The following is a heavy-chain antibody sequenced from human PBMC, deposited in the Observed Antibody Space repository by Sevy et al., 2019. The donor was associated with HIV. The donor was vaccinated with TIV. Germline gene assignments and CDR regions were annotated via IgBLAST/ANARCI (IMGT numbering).Heavy chain of an antibody. J-gene: IGHJ4*02. CDR3: AGARTAVPYYFHY. V-gene: IGHV4-59*01. Sequence: SETLSLTCTVSGGSISSYYWSWIRQPPGKGLEWIGFIYYSGSTSYNPSLKSRVTISVDMSKKQFSLRLSSVTAADTAVYYCAGARTAVPYYFHYWGQGTLVTVSS. D-gene: IGHD2-21*02. CDR1: GGSISSYY. CDR2: IYYSGST.